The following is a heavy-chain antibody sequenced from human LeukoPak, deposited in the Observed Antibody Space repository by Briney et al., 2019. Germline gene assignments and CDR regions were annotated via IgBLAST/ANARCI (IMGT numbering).Heavy chain of an antibody. CDR2: IASNGDS. CDR1: GFAFYNYD. V-gene: IGHV3-13*01. J-gene: IGHJ4*02. D-gene: IGHD5-24*01. Sequence: PGGSLRLSCAASGFAFYNYDMHWVRQTGKDLEWVSVIASNGDSYYAGSVKGRFTISRDNGNNALYLQMNSLRDGDTAVYYCAGGDGFNYVYWGQGTLVTVSS. CDR3: AGGDGFNYVY.